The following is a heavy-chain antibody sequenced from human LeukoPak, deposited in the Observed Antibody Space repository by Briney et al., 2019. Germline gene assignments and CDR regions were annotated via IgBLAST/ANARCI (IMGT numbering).Heavy chain of an antibody. CDR3: ARLMVRGVQKLPPYYYYSYMDV. J-gene: IGHJ6*03. Sequence: SETLSLTCAVYGGSFSGYYWSWIRQPPGKGLEWIGEINDSGSTNYNPSLKSRVTISVYTSKNQFSLNPSSVTAADTAVYYCARLMVRGVQKLPPYYYYSYMDVWGKGTTVTISS. CDR2: INDSGST. D-gene: IGHD3-10*01. CDR1: GGSFSGYY. V-gene: IGHV4-34*01.